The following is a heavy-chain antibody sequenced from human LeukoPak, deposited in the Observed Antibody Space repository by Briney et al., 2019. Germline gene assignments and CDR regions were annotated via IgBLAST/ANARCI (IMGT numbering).Heavy chain of an antibody. J-gene: IGHJ4*02. V-gene: IGHV4-4*07. CDR3: AKERSGDSDY. Sequence: SETLSLTCTVSGVSISPYYWTWIWQPAGKGLEWIGRIDANGNTNYNPSLKSRVTISVDTSKNQFSLRLTSVTAADTAVYFCAKERSGDSDYWGQGTLVTVSS. CDR1: GVSISPYY. D-gene: IGHD2-21*02. CDR2: IDANGNT.